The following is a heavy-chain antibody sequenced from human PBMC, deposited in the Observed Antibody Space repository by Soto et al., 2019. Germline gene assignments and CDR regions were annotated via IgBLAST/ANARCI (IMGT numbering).Heavy chain of an antibody. D-gene: IGHD5-18*01. Sequence: ASVKVSCKAPGYTLTSYAVHWVRQAPGQRLEWMGWINAGNGNTKYSQKFQGRVTITRDTSASTAYMELSSLRSEDTAVYYCARGLNGYLYYFDYWGQGTLVTVSS. J-gene: IGHJ4*02. CDR3: ARGLNGYLYYFDY. V-gene: IGHV1-3*01. CDR2: INAGNGNT. CDR1: GYTLTSYA.